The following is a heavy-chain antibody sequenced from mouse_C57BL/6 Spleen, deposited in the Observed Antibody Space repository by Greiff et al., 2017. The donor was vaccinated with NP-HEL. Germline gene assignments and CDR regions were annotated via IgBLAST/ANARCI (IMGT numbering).Heavy chain of an antibody. D-gene: IGHD2-1*01. J-gene: IGHJ3*01. CDR1: GYTFTDYN. CDR2: INPNNGGT. CDR3: ARGIYYGNLAY. V-gene: IGHV1-18*01. Sequence: QLVESGPELVKPGASVKIPCKASGYTFTDYNMDWVKQSHGKSLEWIGDINPNNGGTIYNQKFKGKATLTVDKSSSTAYMELRSLTSEDTAVYYCARGIYYGNLAYWGQGTLVTVSA.